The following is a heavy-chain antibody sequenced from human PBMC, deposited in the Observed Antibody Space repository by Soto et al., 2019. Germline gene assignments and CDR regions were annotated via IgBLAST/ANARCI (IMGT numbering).Heavy chain of an antibody. D-gene: IGHD2-21*02. CDR1: GFTFSSYS. CDR2: ISSSSSYI. Sequence: GSLRLSCAASGFTFSSYSMNWVRQAPGKGLEWVSSISSSSSYIYYADSVKGRFTISRDNAKNSLYLQMNRLRAEDTAVYYCAIHRAYCGGVCLFYYYYGMDGGGQGNTVTASS. CDR3: AIHRAYCGGVCLFYYYYGMDG. V-gene: IGHV3-21*01. J-gene: IGHJ6*02.